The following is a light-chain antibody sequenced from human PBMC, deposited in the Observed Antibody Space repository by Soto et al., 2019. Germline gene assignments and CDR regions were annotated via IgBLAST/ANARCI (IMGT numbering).Light chain of an antibody. CDR2: GAS. CDR1: QSVSSN. V-gene: IGKV3-15*01. CDR3: QQYNNWPPYT. J-gene: IGKJ2*01. Sequence: EIVMTQSPATLSVSPGERATLSCRASQSVSSNLAWYQQKPGQAPRLLIYGASTRATGIQARFSGSGSGTEFTLTISSLQSEDFPVYYCQQYNNWPPYTFGQETKLEIK.